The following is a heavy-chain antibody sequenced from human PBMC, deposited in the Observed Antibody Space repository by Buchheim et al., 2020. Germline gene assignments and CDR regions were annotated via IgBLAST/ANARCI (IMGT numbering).Heavy chain of an antibody. CDR2: ISSSGSTI. J-gene: IGHJ6*02. CDR3: AKERVNCISTSCLLEYYYGMDV. D-gene: IGHD2-2*01. CDR1: GFTFSDYY. V-gene: IGHV3-11*04. Sequence: QVQLVESGGGLVKPGGSLRLSCAASGFTFSDYYMSWIRQAPGKGLEWVSYISSSGSTIYYADSVKGRFTISRDNAKNSLYLQMNSLRAEDTAVYYCAKERVNCISTSCLLEYYYGMDVWGQGTT.